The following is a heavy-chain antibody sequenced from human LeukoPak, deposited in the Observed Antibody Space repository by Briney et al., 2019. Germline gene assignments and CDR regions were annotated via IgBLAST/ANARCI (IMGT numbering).Heavy chain of an antibody. Sequence: HPGGSLRLSCAASGFSFSSYWMYWVRQVPGKGLEWVSRIRPDGSFTAYADSVKGRFTISRDNAKNTVFLQMNSLRAEDTAVYYCLNYNWHSLHDSWGQGTLVTVSS. CDR3: LNYNWHSLHDS. CDR2: IRPDGSFT. CDR1: GFSFSSYW. V-gene: IGHV3-74*01. J-gene: IGHJ5*01. D-gene: IGHD1-7*01.